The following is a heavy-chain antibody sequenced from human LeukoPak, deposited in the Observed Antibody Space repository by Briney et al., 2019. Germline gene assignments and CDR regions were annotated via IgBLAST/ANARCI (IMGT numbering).Heavy chain of an antibody. D-gene: IGHD1-26*01. CDR1: GGSISSYY. Sequence: SETLSLTCTVSGGSISSYYWSWIRQPAGKGLEWIGRIYTSGSTNYNPSLNSRVTISVDTSKNQFSLNLSSVTAADTAVYYCARVGATSSYYYMDVWGKGTTVTVSS. CDR3: ARVGATSSYYYMDV. CDR2: IYTSGST. V-gene: IGHV4-4*07. J-gene: IGHJ6*03.